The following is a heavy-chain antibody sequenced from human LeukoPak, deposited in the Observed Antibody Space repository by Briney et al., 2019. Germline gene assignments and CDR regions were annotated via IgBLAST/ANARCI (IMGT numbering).Heavy chain of an antibody. CDR1: GGSVSTYS. J-gene: IGHJ4*02. CDR2: IYYDGST. V-gene: IGHV4-59*02. CDR3: ARGDYAYFFDY. Sequence: PSETLSLTCTVSGGSVSTYSWTWIRQPPGKGLEWIGYIYYDGSTNSNPSLESRVTISVDTSRNQFSLKLSSVTAADTAVYYCARGDYAYFFDYWGQGTLVTVSS. D-gene: IGHD4-17*01.